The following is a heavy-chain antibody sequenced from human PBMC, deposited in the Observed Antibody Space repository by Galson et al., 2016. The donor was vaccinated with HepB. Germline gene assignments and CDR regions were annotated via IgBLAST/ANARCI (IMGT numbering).Heavy chain of an antibody. J-gene: IGHJ6*02. Sequence: SLRLSCAASGFNFHDYAMHWVRQVPGKGLEWVSGISWNGGTIGYADSVKGRFTMSRDNAKNSLYLQMTSLRVEDTALYHCAKVIYYGSGIDSYYFVMDVWGQGTAVTVSS. D-gene: IGHD3-10*01. CDR1: GFNFHDYA. CDR3: AKVIYYGSGIDSYYFVMDV. V-gene: IGHV3-9*01. CDR2: ISWNGGTI.